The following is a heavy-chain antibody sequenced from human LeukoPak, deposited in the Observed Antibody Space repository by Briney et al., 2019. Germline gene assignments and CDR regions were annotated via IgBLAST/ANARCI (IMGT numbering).Heavy chain of an antibody. Sequence: PGGSLRLSCAASGFTFSSYGMHWVRQAPGKGLEWVAVIWYDGSNKYYADSVKGRFTIPRDNSKNTLYLQMNSLRAEDTAVYYCARARSPDSSGYYLGYGMDVWGQGTTVTVSS. CDR1: GFTFSSYG. J-gene: IGHJ6*02. D-gene: IGHD3-22*01. CDR2: IWYDGSNK. CDR3: ARARSPDSSGYYLGYGMDV. V-gene: IGHV3-33*01.